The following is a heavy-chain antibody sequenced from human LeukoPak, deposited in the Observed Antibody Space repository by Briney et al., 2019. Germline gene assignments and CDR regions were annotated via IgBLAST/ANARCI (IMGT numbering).Heavy chain of an antibody. CDR3: AKGLGFLPQFDY. CDR1: GFTFITEA. CDR2: ISDSGRTT. Sequence: GGSLRLSCAVSGFTFITEAMTWVRQAPGMGLEWVSTISDSGRTTYYADSVKGRFTISRDNSKNTVYLQVNSLRAEDTALYYCAKGLGFLPQFDYWSQGTLVAVSS. V-gene: IGHV3-23*01. J-gene: IGHJ4*02. D-gene: IGHD6-19*01.